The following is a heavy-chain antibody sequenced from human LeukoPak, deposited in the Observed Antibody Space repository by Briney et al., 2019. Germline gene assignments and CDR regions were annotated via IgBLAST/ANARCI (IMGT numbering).Heavy chain of an antibody. D-gene: IGHD4-11*01. CDR3: ARGETVTNYYYYGMDV. J-gene: IGHJ6*02. V-gene: IGHV3-30-3*01. CDR1: GFTFSSYA. CDR2: ISYDGSNK. Sequence: GRSLRLSCAASGFTFSSYAMHWVRQAPGKGLEWVAVISYDGSNKYYADSVKGRFTISRDNSKNTLYLQMNSLRAEGTAVYYCARGETVTNYYYYGMDVWGQGTTVTVSS.